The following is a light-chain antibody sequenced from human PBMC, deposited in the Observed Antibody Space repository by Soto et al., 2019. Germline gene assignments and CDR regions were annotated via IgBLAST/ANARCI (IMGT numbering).Light chain of an antibody. Sequence: EIVMTQSPATLSVSPGERATLSCRSSQSVSSNLAWYQQKPGQAPRLLIYGASTRATGIPARFSGSGSGTEFPLTISSLQSEDFAVYYCQQYNNSPRPFGQGTKVHIK. J-gene: IGKJ1*01. CDR3: QQYNNSPRP. V-gene: IGKV3-15*01. CDR1: QSVSSN. CDR2: GAS.